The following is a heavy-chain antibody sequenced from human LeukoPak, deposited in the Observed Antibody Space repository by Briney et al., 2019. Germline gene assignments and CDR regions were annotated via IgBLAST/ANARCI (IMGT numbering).Heavy chain of an antibody. CDR3: AVGYSSSWYDL. CDR1: GGSFSGYY. Sequence: SETLSLTCAVYGGSFSGYYWSWIRQPPGKGLEWIGEINHSGSTNYNPSLKSRVTISVDTSKNQFSLKLSSVTAADTAVYYCAVGYSSSWYDLWGQGTLVTVSS. V-gene: IGHV4-34*01. J-gene: IGHJ5*02. CDR2: INHSGST. D-gene: IGHD6-13*01.